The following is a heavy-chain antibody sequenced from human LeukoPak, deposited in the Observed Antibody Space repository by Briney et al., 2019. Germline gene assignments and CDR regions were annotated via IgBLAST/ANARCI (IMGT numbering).Heavy chain of an antibody. V-gene: IGHV1-69*13. CDR1: GGTFSSYA. CDR3: ANERPSIAAAANAEYFQH. CDR2: IIPIFGTA. Sequence: SVKVSCKASGGTFSSYAISWVRQAPGQGLEWMGGIIPIFGTANYAQKFQGRVTITADESTSTAYMELSSLRSEDTAVYYCANERPSIAAAANAEYFQHWGQGTLVTVSS. J-gene: IGHJ1*01. D-gene: IGHD6-13*01.